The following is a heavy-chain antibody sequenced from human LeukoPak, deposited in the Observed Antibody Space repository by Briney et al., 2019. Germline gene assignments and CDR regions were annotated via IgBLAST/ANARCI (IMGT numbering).Heavy chain of an antibody. CDR3: ARSSGWWIYYYYYYMDV. J-gene: IGHJ6*03. CDR1: GYTFTSYG. V-gene: IGHV1-8*01. D-gene: IGHD6-19*01. Sequence: ASVKVSCKASGYTFTSYGINWVRQATGQGLEWMGWMNPNSGNTGYAQKFQGRVTMTRNTSISTAYMELSSLRSEDTAVYYCARSSGWWIYYYYYYMDVWGKGTTVTISS. CDR2: MNPNSGNT.